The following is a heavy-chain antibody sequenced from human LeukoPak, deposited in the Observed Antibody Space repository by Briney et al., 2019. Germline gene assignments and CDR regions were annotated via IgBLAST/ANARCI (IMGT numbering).Heavy chain of an antibody. CDR3: ARFGSLREPIHDV. J-gene: IGHJ4*02. D-gene: IGHD3-16*01. CDR2: IYYSGST. V-gene: IGHV4-59*01. Sequence: PSETLSLTCTVSGGSITSYYWSWIRQPPGKGLEWIGYIYYSGSTNYNPSLKSRVTISVDMSKNQFSLKLSSMTAADTAVYYCARFGSLREPIHDVWGQGTLVTVSS. CDR1: GGSITSYY.